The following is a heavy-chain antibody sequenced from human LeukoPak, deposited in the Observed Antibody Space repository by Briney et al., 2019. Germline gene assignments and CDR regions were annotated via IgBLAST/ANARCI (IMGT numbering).Heavy chain of an antibody. D-gene: IGHD6-19*01. Sequence: GGSLRLSCVASGFTFSSYAMGWVRQPQGEGLEWVSGITNDGGITYYGDSVKGRFPISRDNSKTTLYLQMTRLTPEDTAIYYCAKDRGSGWPWGQGALVTVSS. V-gene: IGHV3-23*01. CDR3: AKDRGSGWP. CDR2: ITNDGGIT. J-gene: IGHJ4*02. CDR1: GFTFSSYA.